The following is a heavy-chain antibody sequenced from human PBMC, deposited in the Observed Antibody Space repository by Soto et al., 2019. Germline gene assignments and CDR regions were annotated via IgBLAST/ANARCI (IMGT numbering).Heavy chain of an antibody. CDR2: ISGSGVST. CDR3: AKENRQWLPLGYYGMDV. CDR1: GFTFSSYA. Sequence: PGGSLRLSCAASGFTFSSYAMSWVRQAPGKGLEWVSAISGSGVSTYYADSVKGRFTISRDNFKNTLYLQMYSLRAEDTAVYYCAKENRQWLPLGYYGMDVWGQGTTVTVSS. J-gene: IGHJ6*02. D-gene: IGHD6-19*01. V-gene: IGHV3-23*01.